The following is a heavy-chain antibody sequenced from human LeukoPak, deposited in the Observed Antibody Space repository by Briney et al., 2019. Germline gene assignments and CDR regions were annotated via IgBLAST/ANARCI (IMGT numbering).Heavy chain of an antibody. D-gene: IGHD3-9*01. CDR1: GYTFTSYD. Sequence: ASVNVSCKASGYTFTSYDINWVRQATGQGREWMGWMNPNSGNTGYAQKLQGRVTMTRNTSISTAYMELSSLRSEDTAVYYCARVSQLRYFDWLLSQTEFDPWGQGTLVTVSS. V-gene: IGHV1-8*01. J-gene: IGHJ5*02. CDR2: MNPNSGNT. CDR3: ARVSQLRYFDWLLSQTEFDP.